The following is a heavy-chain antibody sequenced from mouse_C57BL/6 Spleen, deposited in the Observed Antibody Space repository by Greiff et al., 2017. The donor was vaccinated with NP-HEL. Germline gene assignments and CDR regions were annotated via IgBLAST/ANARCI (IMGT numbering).Heavy chain of an antibody. CDR3: ARRSITTALGFDY. Sequence: QVQLQQPGAELVMPGASVKLSCKASGYTFTSYWMHWVKQRPGQGLEWIGEIDPSDSYTNYNQKFKGKSTLTVDKSSSTAYMQLSSLTSEDSAVYYCARRSITTALGFDYWGQGTTLTVSS. V-gene: IGHV1-69*01. J-gene: IGHJ2*01. CDR1: GYTFTSYW. D-gene: IGHD1-1*01. CDR2: IDPSDSYT.